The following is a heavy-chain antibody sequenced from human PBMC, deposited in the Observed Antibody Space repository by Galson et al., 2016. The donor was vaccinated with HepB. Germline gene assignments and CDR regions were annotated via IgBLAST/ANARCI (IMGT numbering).Heavy chain of an antibody. J-gene: IGHJ4*02. V-gene: IGHV1-46*01. Sequence: SVKVSCKASGHMSTTYYINWVRQAPGQGLEWMGITNPSESRTRYAQNFQGRLTMTKDTSTTTVYMELSSLRPEDTALYYCAKTDLWSGPHYFDSWGQGTQVTVSS. D-gene: IGHD3-3*01. CDR1: GHMSTTYY. CDR3: AKTDLWSGPHYFDS. CDR2: TNPSESRT.